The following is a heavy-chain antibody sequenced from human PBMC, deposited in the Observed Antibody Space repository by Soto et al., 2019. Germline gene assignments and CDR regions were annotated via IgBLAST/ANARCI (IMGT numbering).Heavy chain of an antibody. J-gene: IGHJ4*02. D-gene: IGHD3-9*01. CDR1: GFPFKHAW. CDR2: IKSKTDGGTT. V-gene: IGHV3-15*01. Sequence: SPRLACAASGFPFKHAWMSWVRTATGEGLDGVGRIKSKTDGGTTDYAAPVKGRFTISRDDSKNTLYLQMNSLKTEDTAGFYCTTDDFLTGYTLRGDGGQGTLGT. CDR3: TTDDFLTGYTLRGD.